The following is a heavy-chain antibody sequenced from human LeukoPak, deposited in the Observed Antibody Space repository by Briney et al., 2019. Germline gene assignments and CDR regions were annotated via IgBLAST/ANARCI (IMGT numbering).Heavy chain of an antibody. CDR3: AKDGQFSSGWYEDY. Sequence: PGGSLRLSCAASGFTFSDYYMSWIRQAPGKGLEWVSYISTSGSTIYYADSLKGRFTISRDNAKNSLYLQMNSLRAEDTAVYYCAKDGQFSSGWYEDYWGQGTLVTVSS. J-gene: IGHJ4*02. CDR2: ISTSGSTI. CDR1: GFTFSDYY. V-gene: IGHV3-11*01. D-gene: IGHD6-19*01.